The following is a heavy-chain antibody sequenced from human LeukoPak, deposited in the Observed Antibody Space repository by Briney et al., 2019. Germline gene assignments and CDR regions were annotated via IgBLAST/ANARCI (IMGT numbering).Heavy chain of an antibody. V-gene: IGHV4-4*02. D-gene: IGHD3-10*01. CDR2: IYHGGST. CDR1: SPSISSSHW. Sequence: SETLSLTCAVSSPSISSSHWWSWVRQPPRKGLEWIGEIYHGGSTNCNPSLKGRVTISVDRSNNQFSLRLTSVTAESTAVYYCARGKEHGSGTVHFDYWGQGTLVTVSS. CDR3: ARGKEHGSGTVHFDY. J-gene: IGHJ4*02.